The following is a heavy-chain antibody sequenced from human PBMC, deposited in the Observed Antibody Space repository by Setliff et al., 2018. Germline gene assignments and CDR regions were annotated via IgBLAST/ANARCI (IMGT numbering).Heavy chain of an antibody. CDR2: IGHTGSI. Sequence: SETLYLTCTVSGYSISSGYIWGWIRQPPGKGLEWVGNIGHTGSINYNPSLKSRLTISRDTYKNQVSLKLNSVTATDTAVYYCARDLGHGGDSDYWGQGILVTVSS. V-gene: IGHV4-38-2*02. D-gene: IGHD2-21*02. J-gene: IGHJ4*02. CDR1: GYSISSGYI. CDR3: ARDLGHGGDSDY.